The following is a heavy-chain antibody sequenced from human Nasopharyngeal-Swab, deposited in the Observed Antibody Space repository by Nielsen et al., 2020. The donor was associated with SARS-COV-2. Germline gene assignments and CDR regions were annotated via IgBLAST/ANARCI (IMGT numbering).Heavy chain of an antibody. CDR1: GFTVSSNY. CDR3: ARDRVSSGWYWGAFDI. J-gene: IGHJ3*02. D-gene: IGHD6-19*01. Sequence: GESLKISCAASGFTVSSNYMSWVRQAPGKGLEWVSVIYSGGSTYYEDSVKGRFTISSDNSKNTLYLQMNSLRAEDTAVYYCARDRVSSGWYWGAFDIWGQGTMVTVSS. V-gene: IGHV3-53*01. CDR2: IYSGGST.